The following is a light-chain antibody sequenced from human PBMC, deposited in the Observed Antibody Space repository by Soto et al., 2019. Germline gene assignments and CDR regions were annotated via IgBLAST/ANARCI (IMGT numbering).Light chain of an antibody. Sequence: QSVLTQPASVSGSPGQSITISCTGTSSDVGLYDYVSWYQQHPGKAPQLMIYAVSNRPSGVSNRFSASKSGNTASLFISGLQAEDEADYYCCSYAGSRTYVFGPGTKVPVL. CDR3: CSYAGSRTYV. CDR2: AVS. V-gene: IGLV2-14*01. CDR1: SSDVGLYDY. J-gene: IGLJ1*01.